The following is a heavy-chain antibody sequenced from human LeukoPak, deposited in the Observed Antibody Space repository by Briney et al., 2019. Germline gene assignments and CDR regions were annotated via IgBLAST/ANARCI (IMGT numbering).Heavy chain of an antibody. CDR3: ARLKSRIAAAERYYFDY. CDR2: IKQDGSEK. CDR1: GFTFSSYW. Sequence: GGSLRLSCAASGFTFSSYWMSWVRQAPGKGLEWVANIKQDGSEKYYVDSVKGRFTISRDNAKNSLYLQMNSLRAEDTAVYYCARLKSRIAAAERYYFDYWGQGTLVTVSS. V-gene: IGHV3-7*01. J-gene: IGHJ4*02. D-gene: IGHD6-13*01.